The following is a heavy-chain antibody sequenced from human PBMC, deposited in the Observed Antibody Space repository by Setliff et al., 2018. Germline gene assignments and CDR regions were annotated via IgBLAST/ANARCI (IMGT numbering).Heavy chain of an antibody. Sequence: GGSLRLSCAASGFTFSSYWMTWVRQAPGKGLEWVANIMQDGSEKYYVDSVKGRFTIARDNSNSTLYLQMNSLRVEDTALYYCAKSSGSSSSTNLEYLGPGTLVTVSS. CDR3: AKSSGSSSSTNLEY. D-gene: IGHD6-6*01. V-gene: IGHV3-7*03. CDR1: GFTFSSYW. J-gene: IGHJ4*02. CDR2: IMQDGSEK.